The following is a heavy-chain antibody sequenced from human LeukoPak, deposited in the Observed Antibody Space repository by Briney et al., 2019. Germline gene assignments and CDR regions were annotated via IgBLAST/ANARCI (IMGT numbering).Heavy chain of an antibody. CDR2: IIPILGIA. CDR1: GGTFSSYA. V-gene: IGHV1-69*04. J-gene: IGHJ4*02. Sequence: ASVKVSCKASGGTFSSYAISWVRQGPGQGLEWMGRIIPILGIANYAQKFQGRVTITADKSTSTAYMELSSLRSEDTAVYYCARSKALGATSHFGYWGQGTLVTVSS. CDR3: ARSKALGATSHFGY. D-gene: IGHD1-26*01.